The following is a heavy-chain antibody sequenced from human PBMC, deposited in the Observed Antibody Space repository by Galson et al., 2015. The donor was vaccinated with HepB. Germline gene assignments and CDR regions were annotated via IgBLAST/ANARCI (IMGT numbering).Heavy chain of an antibody. D-gene: IGHD3-22*01. V-gene: IGHV1-18*04. CDR3: ARGRGPGYYDSSGYPNDNPYYFDY. CDR2: ISAYNGNT. J-gene: IGHJ4*02. Sequence: QSGAEVKKPGASVKVSCKASGYTFTSYGISWVRQAPGQGLEWMGWISAYNGNTNYAQKLQGRVTMTTDTSTSTAYMELRSLRSDDTAVYYCARGRGPGYYDSSGYPNDNPYYFDYWGQGTLVTVSS. CDR1: GYTFTSYG.